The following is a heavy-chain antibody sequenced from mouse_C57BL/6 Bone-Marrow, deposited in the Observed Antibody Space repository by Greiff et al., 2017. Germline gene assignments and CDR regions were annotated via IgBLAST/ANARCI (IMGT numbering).Heavy chain of an antibody. CDR2: FYPGSGSI. D-gene: IGHD2-2*01. CDR1: GYTFTEYT. Sequence: QVHVKQSGAELVKPGASVKLSCKASGYTFTEYTIHWVKQRSGQGLEWIGWFYPGSGSIKYNEKFKDKATLTADKASSTVYTELSRLTSEDSAVYFCSRHEGVYGYDDWFAYWGQGTLVTVSA. J-gene: IGHJ3*01. CDR3: SRHEGVYGYDDWFAY. V-gene: IGHV1-62-2*01.